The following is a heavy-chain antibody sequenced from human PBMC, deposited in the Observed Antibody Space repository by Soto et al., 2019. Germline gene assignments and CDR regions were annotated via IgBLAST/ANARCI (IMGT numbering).Heavy chain of an antibody. J-gene: IGHJ4*02. V-gene: IGHV3-66*01. CDR2: IYSGGST. CDR3: ARDRGDIVATTG. Sequence: EVQLVESGGGLVQPGGSLRLSCAASGFTVSSNYMSWVRQAPGKGLEWVSVIYSGGSTYYADSVKGRFTNSRDNSKNTLYLQMDSLRAEATAVYYCARDRGDIVATTGWGQGTLVTVSS. D-gene: IGHD5-12*01. CDR1: GFTVSSNY.